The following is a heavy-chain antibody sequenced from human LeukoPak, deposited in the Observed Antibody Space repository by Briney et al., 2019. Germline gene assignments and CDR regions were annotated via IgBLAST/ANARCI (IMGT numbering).Heavy chain of an antibody. CDR3: ARKMYYYDSSGPNGGAFDI. CDR1: GYTFTSYG. D-gene: IGHD3-22*01. Sequence: ASVKVSCKASGYTFTSYGISWVRQAPGQGLEWMGWISAYNGNTNYAQKLQGRVTMTTDTSTSTAYMELRSPRSDDTAVYYCARKMYYYDSSGPNGGAFDIWGQGTMVTVSS. CDR2: ISAYNGNT. J-gene: IGHJ3*02. V-gene: IGHV1-18*01.